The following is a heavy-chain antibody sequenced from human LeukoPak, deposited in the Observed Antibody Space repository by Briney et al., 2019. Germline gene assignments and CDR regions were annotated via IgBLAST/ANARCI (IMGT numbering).Heavy chain of an antibody. Sequence: ASVKVSCKASGYTFTGYYMHWVRQAPGQGLEWMGWINPNSGGTNYAQKFQGRVTMTRDTSISTAYMELSRLRSDDTAVYYCARAIAAGDIETYYYYYGMDVWGQGTTVTVSS. CDR1: GYTFTGYY. CDR2: INPNSGGT. CDR3: ARAIAAGDIETYYYYYGMDV. V-gene: IGHV1-2*02. J-gene: IGHJ6*02. D-gene: IGHD6-13*01.